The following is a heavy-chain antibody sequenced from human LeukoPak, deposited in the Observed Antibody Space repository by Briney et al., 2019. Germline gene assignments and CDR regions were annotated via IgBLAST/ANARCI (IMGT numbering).Heavy chain of an antibody. Sequence: SETLFLTCAVYGGSFSGYYWSWIRQPPGKGLEWIGEINHSGSTNYNTSPKSRVTISVDTSKNQFSLKLSSVTAADTAVYYCARGSGSGSYYNDYYYGMDVWCKGTTVTVSS. CDR3: ARGSGSGSYYNDYYYGMDV. D-gene: IGHD3-10*01. V-gene: IGHV4-34*01. J-gene: IGHJ6*04. CDR2: INHSGST. CDR1: GGSFSGYY.